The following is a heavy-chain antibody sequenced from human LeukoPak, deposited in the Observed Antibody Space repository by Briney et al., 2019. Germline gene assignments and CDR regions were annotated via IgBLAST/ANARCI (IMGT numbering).Heavy chain of an antibody. D-gene: IGHD4-23*01. CDR1: GGTFSSYA. J-gene: IGHJ4*02. CDR3: ARDPWRPYGGNSGSSDYFDY. Sequence: GSSVKVSCKASGGTFSSYAISWVRQAPGQGLEWMGVIIPIFGTANYAQKFQGRVTITADESTSTAYMELSSLRSEDTAVYYCARDPWRPYGGNSGSSDYFDYWGQGTLVTVSS. V-gene: IGHV1-69*01. CDR2: IIPIFGTA.